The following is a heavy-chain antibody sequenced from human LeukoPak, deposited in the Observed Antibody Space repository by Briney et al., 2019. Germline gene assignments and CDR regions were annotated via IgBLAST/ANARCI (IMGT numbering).Heavy chain of an antibody. V-gene: IGHV4-39*01. Sequence: SETLSLTCTVSGASLSRDTYLWGWIRQSPEKGLEWIGSIDSSGTTHYNSSLKSRVVISVDTSRNEVSLNLTSVTSADTAVYYCARHGYIQFWLYWGQGTQVIVSS. CDR3: ARHGYIQFWLY. CDR2: IDSSGTT. D-gene: IGHD5-18*01. J-gene: IGHJ4*02. CDR1: GASLSRDTYL.